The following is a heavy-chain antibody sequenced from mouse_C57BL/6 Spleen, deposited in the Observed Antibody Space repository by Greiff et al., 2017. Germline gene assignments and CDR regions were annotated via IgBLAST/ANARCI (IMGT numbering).Heavy chain of an antibody. J-gene: IGHJ3*01. CDR2: IDPSDSYT. Sequence: VQLQQPGAELVKPGASVKLSCKASGYTFTSYWMQWVKQRPGQGLEWIGEIDPSDSYTNYNQKFKGKATLTVDTTSSTAYMQLSSLTSEDSAVYYCASRDGSSSWFAYWGQGTLVTVSA. D-gene: IGHD1-1*01. CDR1: GYTFTSYW. V-gene: IGHV1-50*01. CDR3: ASRDGSSSWFAY.